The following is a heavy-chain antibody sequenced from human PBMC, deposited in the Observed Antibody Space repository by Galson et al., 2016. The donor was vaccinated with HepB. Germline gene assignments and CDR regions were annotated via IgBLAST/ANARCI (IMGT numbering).Heavy chain of an antibody. J-gene: IGHJ4*02. V-gene: IGHV1-18*01. Sequence: SVKVSCKASGYTFTSYTLSWVRQAPGQGLEYMGWISPYNGNTNYAQKFQDRVTMTTDTPTSTVYMELRSLTSDDTAAYYCVRVDRDVGFHWGQGTLVTVSS. CDR1: GYTFTSYT. D-gene: IGHD1-14*01. CDR3: VRVDRDVGFH. CDR2: ISPYNGNT.